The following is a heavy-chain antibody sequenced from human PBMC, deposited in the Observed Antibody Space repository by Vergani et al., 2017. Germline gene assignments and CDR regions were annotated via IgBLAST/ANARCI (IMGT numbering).Heavy chain of an antibody. J-gene: IGHJ3*02. V-gene: IGHV4-31*03. Sequence: QVQLQESGPGLVKPSQTLSLTCTVSGGSISSGGYYWSWIRQHPGKGLEWIGYIYYSGSTYYNPSLKSRVTISVDTSKNQFSLKLSSVTAADTAVYYCARWMEWFGELLHGRDAFDIWGQGTMVTVSS. CDR1: GGSISSGGYY. CDR3: ARWMEWFGELLHGRDAFDI. CDR2: IYYSGST. D-gene: IGHD3-10*01.